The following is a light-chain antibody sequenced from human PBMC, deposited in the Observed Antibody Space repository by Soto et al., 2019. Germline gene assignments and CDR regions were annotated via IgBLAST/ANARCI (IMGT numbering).Light chain of an antibody. CDR1: QSVSSSY. CDR3: QQYGSSPK. J-gene: IGKJ1*01. CDR2: DAS. V-gene: IGKV3-20*01. Sequence: IVLTHSPGTLSLSPWERATLSCRASQSVSSSYLAWYQQKPGQAPRLLIHDASNRATGIPDRFSGSGSGTDFTLTISRLEPEDFAVYYCQQYGSSPKFGQGTKVDIK.